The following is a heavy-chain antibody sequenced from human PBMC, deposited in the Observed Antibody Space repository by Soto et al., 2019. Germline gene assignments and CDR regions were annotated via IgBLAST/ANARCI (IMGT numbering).Heavy chain of an antibody. V-gene: IGHV3-74*01. CDR2: INSDGSST. D-gene: IGHD6-19*01. Sequence: EVQLVESGGGLVQPGGSLRLSCAASGFTFSSYLMHWVRQAPGKGLVWVSRINSDGSSTTYADSVKGRFTISRDSAKNTLYLQMNSLRADDTAVYYCARVRMAGDFDIWGQGTMVTVSS. J-gene: IGHJ3*02. CDR3: ARVRMAGDFDI. CDR1: GFTFSSYL.